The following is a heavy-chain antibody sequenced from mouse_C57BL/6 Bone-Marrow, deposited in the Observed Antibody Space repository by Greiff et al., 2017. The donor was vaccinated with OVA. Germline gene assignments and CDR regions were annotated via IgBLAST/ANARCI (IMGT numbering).Heavy chain of an antibody. Sequence: EVHLVESGPGLVKPSQSLSLTCSVTGYSFTSGYYWYWIRQFPGNQLEWLGYLSYDGSNNYNPSLHNRISITRDTSKNHFCLKLNSVTTEDTATYDGARGQLRFSYALDYWGQGTSVTVSS. D-gene: IGHD3-2*02. V-gene: IGHV3-6*01. CDR2: LSYDGSN. J-gene: IGHJ4*01. CDR1: GYSFTSGYY. CDR3: ARGQLRFSYALDY.